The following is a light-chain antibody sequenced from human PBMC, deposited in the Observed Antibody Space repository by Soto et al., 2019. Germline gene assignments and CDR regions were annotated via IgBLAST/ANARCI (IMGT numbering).Light chain of an antibody. CDR1: SSNIGKYY. CDR2: END. Sequence: QSVLTQPPSVSAAPGQKVTMSCSGSSSNIGKYYVSWHQQLPGTAPKLLIYENDKRPSGIPDRFSGSKYGTSATLGITGLQTGDEDDYYCGTWDSRLTTFVFGTGTKVTVL. J-gene: IGLJ1*01. V-gene: IGLV1-51*02. CDR3: GTWDSRLTTFV.